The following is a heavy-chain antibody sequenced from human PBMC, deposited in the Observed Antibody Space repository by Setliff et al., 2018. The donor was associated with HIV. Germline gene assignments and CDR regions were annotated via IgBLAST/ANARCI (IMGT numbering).Heavy chain of an antibody. CDR1: GFTFTDFY. CDR2: VDPEDNNP. D-gene: IGHD3-10*01. J-gene: IGHJ5*02. CDR3: ETDDYYGSGTHWRGVP. V-gene: IGHV1-69-2*01. Sequence: GASVKVSCKASGFTFTDFYFHWVQQAPGKGLEWVGRVDPEDNNPTYAEKFRDRVTISAGTSTNTAYLELRSLRSEDTAVYYCETDDYYGSGTHWRGVPWGQGTLVTVSS.